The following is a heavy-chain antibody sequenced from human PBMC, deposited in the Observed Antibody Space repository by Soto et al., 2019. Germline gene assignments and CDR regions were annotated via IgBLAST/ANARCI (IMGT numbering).Heavy chain of an antibody. D-gene: IGHD5-12*01. V-gene: IGHV1-3*04. Sequence: QVQLGQSGAEVKKPGASVKVSCKASGITSTTYAIHWVRQAPGQGLEWMGWINTGNGNTRYSQRFLGRVSLTTDTSASTASMVLSSLTSEDTAVYYCARAISVYVTWGQGTLITVSS. CDR3: ARAISVYVT. CDR1: GITSTTYA. J-gene: IGHJ5*02. CDR2: INTGNGNT.